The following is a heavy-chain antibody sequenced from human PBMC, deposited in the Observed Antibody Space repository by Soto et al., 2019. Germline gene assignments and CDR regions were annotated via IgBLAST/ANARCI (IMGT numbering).Heavy chain of an antibody. CDR1: GGSISSSNW. J-gene: IGHJ5*02. Sequence: SETLSLTCAVSGGSISSSNWWSWVRQPPGKGLEWIGEIYHSGSTNYNPSLKSRVTISVDKSKNQFSLKLSSVTAADTAVYYCARDRSRYCSSTSCYRAWFDPWGQGTLVTVSS. CDR3: ARDRSRYCSSTSCYRAWFDP. CDR2: IYHSGST. D-gene: IGHD2-2*02. V-gene: IGHV4-4*02.